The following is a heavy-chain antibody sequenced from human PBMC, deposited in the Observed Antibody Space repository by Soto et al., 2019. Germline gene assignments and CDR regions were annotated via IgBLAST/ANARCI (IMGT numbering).Heavy chain of an antibody. CDR1: GGSISSYY. Sequence: PSETLSLTCTVSGGSISSYYWSWIRQPPGKGLEWIGYIYYSGSTNYNPSLKSRVTISVDTSKNQFSLKLSSVTAADTAVYYCASSWVRFGEFTIDYSYGMDVWGQGTMVTVSS. J-gene: IGHJ6*02. V-gene: IGHV4-59*01. D-gene: IGHD3-10*01. CDR3: ASSWVRFGEFTIDYSYGMDV. CDR2: IYYSGST.